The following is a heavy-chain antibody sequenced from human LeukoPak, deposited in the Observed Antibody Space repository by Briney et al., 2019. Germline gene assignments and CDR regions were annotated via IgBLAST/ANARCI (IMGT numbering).Heavy chain of an antibody. CDR2: INPSSGGT. V-gene: IGHV1-2*02. J-gene: IGHJ4*02. Sequence: GASVKVSCKASGYTFTGYYMHWVRQAPGQGLEWMGWINPSSGGTNYAQKFQGRVTMTRDTSISTAYMELSRLRSDDTAVYYCARGTITIFGVVTYYFDYWGQGTLVTVSS. D-gene: IGHD3-3*01. CDR3: ARGTITIFGVVTYYFDY. CDR1: GYTFTGYY.